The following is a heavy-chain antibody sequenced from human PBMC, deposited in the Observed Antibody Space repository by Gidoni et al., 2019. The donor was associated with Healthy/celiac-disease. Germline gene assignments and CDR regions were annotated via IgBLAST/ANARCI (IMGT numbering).Heavy chain of an antibody. CDR1: GFTFSSYD. CDR3: ARVRSDSSSWYPYFDY. J-gene: IGHJ4*02. D-gene: IGHD6-13*01. Sequence: EVQLVESGGGLVQPGGSLRLSCAASGFTFSSYDLHWVRQATGKGLEWVSAIGTAGDTYYPGSVKGRFTISRENAKNSLYLQMNSLRAGDTAVYYCARVRSDSSSWYPYFDYWGQGTLVTVSS. V-gene: IGHV3-13*04. CDR2: IGTAGDT.